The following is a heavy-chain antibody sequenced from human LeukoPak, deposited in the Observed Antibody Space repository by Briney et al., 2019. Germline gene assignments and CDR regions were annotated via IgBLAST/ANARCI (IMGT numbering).Heavy chain of an antibody. V-gene: IGHV3-23*01. J-gene: IGHJ6*04. Sequence: PGGSLRLSCAASGFTFSSYAMSWVRQAPGKGLEWVSAISGSGGSTYYADSVKGRFTISRDNAKNSLYLQMNSLRAEDTAIYYCAFDSSGYYTGHDVWGKGTTVTISS. CDR3: AFDSSGYYTGHDV. CDR2: ISGSGGST. D-gene: IGHD3-22*01. CDR1: GFTFSSYA.